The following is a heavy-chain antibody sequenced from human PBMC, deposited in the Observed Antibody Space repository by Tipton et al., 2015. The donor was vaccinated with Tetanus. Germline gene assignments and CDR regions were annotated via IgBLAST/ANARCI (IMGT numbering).Heavy chain of an antibody. Sequence: GPEVKKPGTSVKVSCKASGFTFTSSAVQWVRQARGQRLEWIGWIVVGSGNTNYAQKFQERVTITRDMSTSTAYMELSSLRSEDTSVYSCAAVGHCYDSSGHLFWSQGTLVSVSP. D-gene: IGHD3-22*01. J-gene: IGHJ4*02. V-gene: IGHV1-58*01. CDR2: IVVGSGNT. CDR3: AAVGHCYDSSGHLF. CDR1: GFTFTSSA.